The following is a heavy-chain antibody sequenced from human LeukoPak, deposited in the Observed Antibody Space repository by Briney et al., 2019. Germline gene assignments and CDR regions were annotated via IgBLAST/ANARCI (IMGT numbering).Heavy chain of an antibody. Sequence: ASVKVSCKASGYTFTVYYIHWLRQAPGQGLEWMGWISAYNGNTNYAQKLQGRVTMTTDTSTSTAYMELRSLRSDDTAVYYCARSVGKQQLVPRDYYYYYMDVWGKGTTVTVSS. CDR2: ISAYNGNT. D-gene: IGHD6-13*01. CDR1: GYTFTVYY. J-gene: IGHJ6*03. V-gene: IGHV1-18*04. CDR3: ARSVGKQQLVPRDYYYYYMDV.